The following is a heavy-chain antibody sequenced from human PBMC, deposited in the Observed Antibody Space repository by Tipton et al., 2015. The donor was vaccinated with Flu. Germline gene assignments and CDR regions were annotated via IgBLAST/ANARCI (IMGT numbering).Heavy chain of an antibody. V-gene: IGHV4-39*07. CDR2: VYYTGNT. CDR3: TQARYFYFDS. D-gene: IGHD3-10*01. J-gene: IGHJ4*02. CDR1: GDSIISTTYY. Sequence: LRLSCTVSGDSIISTTYYWAWIRQPPGKGLEWIGSVYYTGNTYYNPSLQSRLTISIDASKSQFSLTVRSVTAADTAVYYCTQARYFYFDSWGQGTLVTVSS.